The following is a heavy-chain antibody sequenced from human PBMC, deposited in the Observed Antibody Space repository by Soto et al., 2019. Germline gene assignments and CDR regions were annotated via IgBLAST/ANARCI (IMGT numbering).Heavy chain of an antibody. CDR2: ISAYNGNT. D-gene: IGHD4-4*01. CDR3: AKTYSNYYYYMDV. J-gene: IGHJ6*03. V-gene: IGHV1-18*03. Sequence: ASVKVSCKASGYTFTSYGISWVRQAPGQGLEWMGWISAYNGNTNYAQKLQGRVTMTTDTSTSTAYMELRSLRSDDMAVFYCAKTYSNYYYYMDVWGKGTTVTVSS. CDR1: GYTFTSYG.